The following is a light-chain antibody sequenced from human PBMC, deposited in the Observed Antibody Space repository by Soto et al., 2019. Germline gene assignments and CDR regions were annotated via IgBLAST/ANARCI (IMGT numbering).Light chain of an antibody. CDR3: QQYYTYST. V-gene: IGKV1-5*03. J-gene: IGKJ1*01. Sequence: DIQMTQSPSTLSASVGDRVTITCRASQSISSWLAWYQQKPGKVPRLLIDKASSLESGVPSRFSASGSGTEFTLTISSLQPDDFATYYCQQYYTYSTFGQGTKVEVK. CDR1: QSISSW. CDR2: KAS.